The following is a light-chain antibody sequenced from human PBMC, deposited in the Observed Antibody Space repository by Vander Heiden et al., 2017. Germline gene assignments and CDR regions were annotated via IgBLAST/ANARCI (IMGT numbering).Light chain of an antibody. Sequence: QSMLTQPPSASGTPGQRVTISCAGSVSNIGTMCVGSYHQLPGTAPNVLYYGNNRRPAGAPRRFSASDSGTSAALATSGLRTADEADYYCAACDDSILWVFGGGTKLTVL. CDR1: VSNIGTMC. CDR3: AACDDSILWV. CDR2: GNN. J-gene: IGLJ3*02. V-gene: IGLV1-47*02.